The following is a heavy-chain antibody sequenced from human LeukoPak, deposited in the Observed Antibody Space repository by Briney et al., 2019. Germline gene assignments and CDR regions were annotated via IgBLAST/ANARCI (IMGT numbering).Heavy chain of an antibody. CDR3: ARMRYYDSGGYPNFDY. D-gene: IGHD3-22*01. J-gene: IGHJ4*02. CDR2: IYSGGNT. V-gene: IGHV3-53*04. CDR1: GFTVSSNY. Sequence: GGYLRRYSAASGFTVSSNYMSWVRPAPGKGLEWVSVIYSGGNTYYADSMEGRFTISRHNSKNTLYLKMNGLGAEDTAVYYCARMRYYDSGGYPNFDYWGQGTLVTVSS.